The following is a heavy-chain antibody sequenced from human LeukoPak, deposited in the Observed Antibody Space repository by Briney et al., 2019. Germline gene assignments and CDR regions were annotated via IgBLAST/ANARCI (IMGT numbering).Heavy chain of an antibody. J-gene: IGHJ4*02. Sequence: PGGSLRLSCAASGFTFDDYGMSWVRQAPGKGLEWVSGINWNGGSTGYADSVKGRFTISRDNAKNSLYLQMNSLRAEDTALYYCARVGIYGDYNRYFDYWGQGTLVTVSS. CDR2: INWNGGST. D-gene: IGHD4-17*01. CDR1: GFTFDDYG. CDR3: ARVGIYGDYNRYFDY. V-gene: IGHV3-20*04.